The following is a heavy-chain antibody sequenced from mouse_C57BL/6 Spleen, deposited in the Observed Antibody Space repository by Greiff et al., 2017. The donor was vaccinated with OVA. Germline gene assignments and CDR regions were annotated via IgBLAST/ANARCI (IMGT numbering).Heavy chain of an antibody. CDR3: VREGYYRFYYAMDY. D-gene: IGHD2-3*01. V-gene: IGHV10-1*01. CDR1: GFSFNTYA. J-gene: IGHJ4*01. CDR2: IRSKSNNYAT. Sequence: EVQRVESGGGLVQPKGSLKLSCAASGFSFNTYAMNWVRQAPGKGLEWVARIRSKSNNYATYYADSVKDRFTISRDDSESMLYLQMNNLKTEDTAMYYCVREGYYRFYYAMDYWGQGTSVTVSS.